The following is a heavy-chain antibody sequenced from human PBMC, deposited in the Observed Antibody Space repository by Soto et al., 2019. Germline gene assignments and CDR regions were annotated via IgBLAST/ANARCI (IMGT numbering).Heavy chain of an antibody. D-gene: IGHD3-10*01. CDR1: GGSVYSTSYY. J-gene: IGHJ4*02. CDR3: ARRLASGSPYFDY. V-gene: IGHV4-39*01. CDR2: IFYGGST. Sequence: LSLTCSVSGGSVYSTSYYWGWIRQPPGKGLEWVGHIFYGGSTYYNPSLESRVAISVDTSKNQVSLRLTSVTAADTAVYYCARRLASGSPYFDYWGQGNLVTGSS.